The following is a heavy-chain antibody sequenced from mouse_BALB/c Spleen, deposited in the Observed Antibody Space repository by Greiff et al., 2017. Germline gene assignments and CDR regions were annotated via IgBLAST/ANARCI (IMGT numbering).Heavy chain of an antibody. CDR2: INPYNDGT. V-gene: IGHV1-14*01. CDR3: ARDYYYGSSPAWFAY. J-gene: IGHJ3*01. D-gene: IGHD1-1*01. Sequence: VQLKESGPELVKPGASVKMSCKASGYTFTSYVMHWVKQKPGQGLEWIGYINPYNDGTKYNEKFKGKATLTSDKSSSTAYMELSSLTSEDSAVYYCARDYYYGSSPAWFAYWGQGTLVTVSA. CDR1: GYTFTSYV.